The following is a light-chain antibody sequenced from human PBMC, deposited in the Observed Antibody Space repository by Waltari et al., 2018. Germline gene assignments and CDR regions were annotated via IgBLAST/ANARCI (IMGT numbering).Light chain of an antibody. CDR2: RSN. CDR3: AAWDDSLSRPV. Sequence: QSVLTQPPSASGTPGQRVTISCSGSSSNIGSNYVCWYQQLPGAAPKLLIYRSNQRPSGVPDRFSGSKSGTSASLAISELRSEDEAVYYCAAWDDSLSRPVFGAGTTVTIL. CDR1: SSNIGSNY. V-gene: IGLV1-47*01. J-gene: IGLJ1*01.